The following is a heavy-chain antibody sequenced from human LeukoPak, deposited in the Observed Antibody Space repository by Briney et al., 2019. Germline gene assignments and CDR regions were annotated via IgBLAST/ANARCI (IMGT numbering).Heavy chain of an antibody. Sequence: PLETLSLTCAVYGGSFSGYYWSWIRQPPGKGLEWIGEINHSGSTNYNPSLKSRLTISVDTSKNQFSLKLSSVTAADTAVYYCASARGWYSFDYWGQGTLVTVSS. CDR3: ASARGWYSFDY. J-gene: IGHJ4*02. D-gene: IGHD6-19*01. V-gene: IGHV4-34*01. CDR1: GGSFSGYY. CDR2: INHSGST.